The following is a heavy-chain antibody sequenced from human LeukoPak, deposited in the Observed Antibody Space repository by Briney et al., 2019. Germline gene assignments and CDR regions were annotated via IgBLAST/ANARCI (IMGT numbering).Heavy chain of an antibody. CDR2: FDTESGET. D-gene: IGHD2-2*01. CDR3: AGGDGSSTSCPFDY. V-gene: IGHV1-24*01. Sequence: ASVKVSCKVSGYTLTQLSMHCVRQAPGKGREWMGGFDTESGETLYAQKFQGRVTITEDTSLDTAYMALSSLRSEYTAVYYCAGGDGSSTSCPFDYWGQGTLVSVS. CDR1: GYTLTQLS. J-gene: IGHJ4*02.